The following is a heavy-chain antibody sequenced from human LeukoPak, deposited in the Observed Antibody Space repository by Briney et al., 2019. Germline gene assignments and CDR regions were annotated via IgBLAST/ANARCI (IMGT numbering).Heavy chain of an antibody. D-gene: IGHD1-1*01. J-gene: IGHJ5*02. CDR2: INHSGST. CDR1: GGSFSGYY. CDR3: AREGTSWFDP. V-gene: IGHV4-34*01. Sequence: SSETLSLTCAVYGGSFSGYYWSWIRQPPGKGLEWIGEINHSGSTNYNPSLKSRVTISVDTSKNQFSLKLSSVTAADTAMYYCAREGTSWFDPWGQGTLVTVSS.